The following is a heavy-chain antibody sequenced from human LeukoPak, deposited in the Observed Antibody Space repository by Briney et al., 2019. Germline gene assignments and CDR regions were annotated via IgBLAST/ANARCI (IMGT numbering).Heavy chain of an antibody. CDR3: AKRIATAGKHYFDN. Sequence: GGSLRLSCAASGFTFSSYSMNWVRQAPGKGLEWVSYISSSSSTIHYADSVKGRFTISRDNAKNSLYLQMNSLRAEDTAVYYCAKRIATAGKHYFDNWGQGTLVTVSS. V-gene: IGHV3-48*01. D-gene: IGHD6-13*01. CDR2: ISSSSSTI. J-gene: IGHJ4*02. CDR1: GFTFSSYS.